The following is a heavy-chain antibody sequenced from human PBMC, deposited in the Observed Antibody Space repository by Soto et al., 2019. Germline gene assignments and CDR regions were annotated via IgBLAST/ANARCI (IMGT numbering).Heavy chain of an antibody. Sequence: SVKVSCKASGGTFSSYAISWVRQAPGQGLEWMGGIIPIFGTANYAQKFQGRVTITADESTSTAYMELSSLRSEDTAVYYCAGVRYDFWGGYSLDYYYGMDVWGQGTTVTVSS. V-gene: IGHV1-69*13. J-gene: IGHJ6*02. CDR3: AGVRYDFWGGYSLDYYYGMDV. CDR2: IIPIFGTA. D-gene: IGHD3-3*01. CDR1: GGTFSSYA.